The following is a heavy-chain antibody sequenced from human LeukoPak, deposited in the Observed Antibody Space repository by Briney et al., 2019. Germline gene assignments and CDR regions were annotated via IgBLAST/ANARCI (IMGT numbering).Heavy chain of an antibody. Sequence: PGRSLRLSCAASGFTFNSYGIHWVRQAPGTGLEWVSVIWYDGGNKYYADSVKGRFTISRDNSKNTLYLYMNSLRVEDTAVYYCARLRCGSDCYSSPYMDFWGRGTLVTVSS. D-gene: IGHD2-21*02. CDR1: GFTFNSYG. CDR3: ARLRCGSDCYSSPYMDF. V-gene: IGHV3-33*01. CDR2: IWYDGGNK. J-gene: IGHJ4*02.